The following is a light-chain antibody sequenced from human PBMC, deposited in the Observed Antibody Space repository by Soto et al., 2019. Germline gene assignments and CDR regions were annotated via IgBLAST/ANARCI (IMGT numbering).Light chain of an antibody. V-gene: IGKV1-5*02. CDR1: ETISTW. Sequence: DIQMAQSPSTLPPSVGAIFAIIGRASETISTWLAWYQHKPGKAPKLLIYKAYTLKSGVPSRFSGSGSGTEFTLTISSLQPDDFATYYCKHYNSYSEAFGQGTKVDIK. J-gene: IGKJ1*01. CDR3: KHYNSYSEA. CDR2: KAY.